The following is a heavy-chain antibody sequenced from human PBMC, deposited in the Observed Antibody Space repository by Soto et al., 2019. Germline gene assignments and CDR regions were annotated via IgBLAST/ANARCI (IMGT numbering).Heavy chain of an antibody. D-gene: IGHD5-12*01. V-gene: IGHV3-21*01. CDR3: ARGLLRLGEPKHGMDV. Sequence: GGSLRLSCAASGFTFSSHSMNWVRQAPGKGLEWVSSISSSSSYIYYADSVKGRFTISRDNAKNSLYLQMNSLRAEDTAVYYCARGLLRLGEPKHGMDVWGQGTTVTVSS. J-gene: IGHJ6*02. CDR1: GFTFSSHS. CDR2: ISSSSSYI.